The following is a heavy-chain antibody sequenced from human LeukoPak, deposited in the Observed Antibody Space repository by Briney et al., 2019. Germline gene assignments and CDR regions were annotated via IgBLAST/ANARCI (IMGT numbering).Heavy chain of an antibody. CDR1: GSTFSSYA. Sequence: GGSLRLPCAASGSTFSSYAMSWVRQVPGKGLEWVSVISGSGDSTYYADSVKGRFTISRDNSKNTLYLQMNSLRAEDTAVYYCAKGKGFLSAFDIWGQGTMVTVSS. J-gene: IGHJ3*02. CDR3: AKGKGFLSAFDI. V-gene: IGHV3-23*01. CDR2: ISGSGDST.